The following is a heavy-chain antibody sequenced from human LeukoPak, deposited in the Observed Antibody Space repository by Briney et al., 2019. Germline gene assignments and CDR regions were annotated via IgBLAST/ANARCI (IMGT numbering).Heavy chain of an antibody. D-gene: IGHD6-13*01. CDR3: AREWQGGIAAAGTRIEGDY. CDR1: GFSVSGYW. Sequence: GGSLRLSCAVSGFSVSGYWMTWVRQAPGKGLEWVANIKQDGSEKNYVDSVKGRFTISRDNAENSLFLQMNSLRVEDTAVYYCAREWQGGIAAAGTRIEGDYWGQGTLVVVSS. J-gene: IGHJ4*02. CDR2: IKQDGSEK. V-gene: IGHV3-7*01.